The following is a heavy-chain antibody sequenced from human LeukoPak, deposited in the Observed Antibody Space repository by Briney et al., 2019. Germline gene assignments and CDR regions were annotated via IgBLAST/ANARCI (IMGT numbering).Heavy chain of an antibody. Sequence: SETLSLTCAVYGGSFSGYYWSWIRQPPGKGLEWIGEINHSGSTNYNPSLKSRVTISVDTSKNQFSLKLSSVTAAYTAVYYCARGRGNSSRWGQGTLVTVSS. CDR1: GGSFSGYY. V-gene: IGHV4-34*01. J-gene: IGHJ4*02. CDR2: INHSGST. D-gene: IGHD5-12*01. CDR3: ARGRGNSSR.